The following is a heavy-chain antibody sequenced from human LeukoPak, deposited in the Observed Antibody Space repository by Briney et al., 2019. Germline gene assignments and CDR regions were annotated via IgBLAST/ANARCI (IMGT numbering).Heavy chain of an antibody. Sequence: SETLSLTCTVSGGSISSYYWSWIRQPPGKGLEWIGYIYYSGSTNYNPSLKSRDTISVDTSKNQFSLKLSSVTAADTAVYFCARDRAFDYWGQGTLVTVSS. J-gene: IGHJ4*02. CDR3: ARDRAFDY. V-gene: IGHV4-59*12. CDR2: IYYSGST. CDR1: GGSISSYY.